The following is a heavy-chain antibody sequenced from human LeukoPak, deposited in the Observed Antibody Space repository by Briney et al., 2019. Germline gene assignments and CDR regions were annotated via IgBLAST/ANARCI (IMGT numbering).Heavy chain of an antibody. D-gene: IGHD6-19*01. V-gene: IGHV7-4-1*02. CDR3: ARARSAWASDAFDI. CDR1: GYTFTTYS. Sequence: ASVKVSCKASGYTFTTYSMNWVRQAPGQGLEWMGWIDTNTGNPTYAQGFTGRSVFSLDTSVSTAYLQISSLKAEDTAVYYCARARSAWASDAFDIWGQGTVVTVSS. CDR2: IDTNTGNP. J-gene: IGHJ3*02.